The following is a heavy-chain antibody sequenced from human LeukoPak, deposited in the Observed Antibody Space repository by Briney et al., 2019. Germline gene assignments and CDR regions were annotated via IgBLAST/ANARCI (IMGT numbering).Heavy chain of an antibody. CDR3: AREARSSSPGGYYYYYGMDV. Sequence: TSETLSLTCTVSGGSISSYYWSWIRQPPGKGLEWIGYIYYSGSTNYNPSLKSRVTISVGTSKNQSSLKLSSVTAADTAVYYCAREARSSSPGGYYYYYGMDVWGQGTTVTVSS. D-gene: IGHD6-13*01. J-gene: IGHJ6*02. V-gene: IGHV4-59*01. CDR1: GGSISSYY. CDR2: IYYSGST.